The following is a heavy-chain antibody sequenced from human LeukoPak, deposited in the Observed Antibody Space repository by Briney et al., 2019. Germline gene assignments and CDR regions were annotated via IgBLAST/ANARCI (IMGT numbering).Heavy chain of an antibody. CDR1: GFTFSRYS. V-gene: IGHV3-30*02. D-gene: IGHD3-10*01. J-gene: IGHJ6*04. CDR2: IRYDGSNK. CDR3: AKQVYYGSGSYASLDV. Sequence: GGSLRLSCAASGFTFSRYSMNWVRQAPGKGLEWVAFIRYDGSNKYYADSVKGRFTISRDNSKNTLYLQMNSLRAEDTAVYYCAKQVYYGSGSYASLDVWGKGTTVTVSS.